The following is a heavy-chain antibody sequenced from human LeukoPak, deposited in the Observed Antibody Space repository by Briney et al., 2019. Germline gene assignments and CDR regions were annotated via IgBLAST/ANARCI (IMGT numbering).Heavy chain of an antibody. D-gene: IGHD4-17*01. CDR3: ARASPDYGDYDYYFVY. V-gene: IGHV3-30*02. CDR2: MRYDGSNK. J-gene: IGHJ4*02. CDR1: GVTFSYYN. Sequence: PGGSLRLSCATSGVTFSYYNMDWVRQAPGKGLEWVAFMRYDGSNKEYADSVKGRFTISRDTSKSTLFLQMNRLRPEDTAIYYCARASPDYGDYDYYFVYWGQGTLVAVSS.